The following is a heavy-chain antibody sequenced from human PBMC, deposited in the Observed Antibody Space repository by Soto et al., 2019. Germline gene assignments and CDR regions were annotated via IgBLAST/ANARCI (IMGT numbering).Heavy chain of an antibody. CDR3: ARRRGVGGSWFFDY. Sequence: QLQLQESGPGLVKPSETLSLTCTVSGGSVNTYYWGWIRQPPGKGLEWIASIYYSGSTYYNQSLKSRVIISVDTSKNQFSRKLNSVTAADTAVYYCARRRGVGGSWFFDYWGQGTLVTVSS. CDR1: GGSVNTYY. CDR2: IYYSGST. J-gene: IGHJ4*02. V-gene: IGHV4-39*01. D-gene: IGHD6-13*01.